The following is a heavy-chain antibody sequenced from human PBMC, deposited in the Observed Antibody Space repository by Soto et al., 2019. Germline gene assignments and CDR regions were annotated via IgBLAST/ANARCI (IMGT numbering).Heavy chain of an antibody. V-gene: IGHV1-18*04. CDR3: ARWGTYYYDSSGYSSFDY. D-gene: IGHD3-22*01. CDR1: GYTFSSYG. CDR2: ISAYNGNT. J-gene: IGHJ4*02. Sequence: QVQLVQSGAEVKKPGASLKVSCKASGYTFSSYGISWVRQAPGQGLEWMGWISAYNGNTNYAQKLQGRVTMTTDTSTSAAYMELRSLRSDDTAVYYCARWGTYYYDSSGYSSFDYWGQGTLVTVSS.